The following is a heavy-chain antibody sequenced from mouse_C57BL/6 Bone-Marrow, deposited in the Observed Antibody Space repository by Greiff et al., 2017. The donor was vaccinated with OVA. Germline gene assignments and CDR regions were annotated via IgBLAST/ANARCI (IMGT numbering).Heavy chain of an antibody. V-gene: IGHV1-76*01. CDR2: IYPGSGNT. CDR3: ARGKASDYGTPYAIDY. Sequence: VQLQQSGAELVRPGASVKLSCKASGYTFTDYYINWVKQRPGQGLEWIARIYPGSGNTYYNEKFKGKATLTAEKSSSTASMQLSSLTSEDSAVYFCARGKASDYGTPYAIDYWGQGTSVTVSS. CDR1: GYTFTDYY. J-gene: IGHJ4*01. D-gene: IGHD2-1*01.